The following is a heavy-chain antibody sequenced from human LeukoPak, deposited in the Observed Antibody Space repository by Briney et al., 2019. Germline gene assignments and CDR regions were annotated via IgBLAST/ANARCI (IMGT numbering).Heavy chain of an antibody. J-gene: IGHJ4*02. Sequence: SETLSLTCTVSGGSISSHYWSWIRQPPGKGLEWIGYIYYSGSTNYNPSLKSRVTISVDTSKNQFSLKLSSVAAADTAVYCCARVLKVGAATFDYWGQGALVTVSS. D-gene: IGHD6-13*01. CDR3: ARVLKVGAATFDY. CDR1: GGSISSHY. V-gene: IGHV4-59*11. CDR2: IYYSGST.